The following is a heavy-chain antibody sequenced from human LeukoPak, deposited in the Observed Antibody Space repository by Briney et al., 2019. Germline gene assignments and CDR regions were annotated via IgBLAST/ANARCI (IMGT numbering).Heavy chain of an antibody. J-gene: IGHJ4*02. CDR2: IKSGDGGTT. D-gene: IGHD2-2*01. Sequence: GGXLRLSCAASGFTFSNAWMTWVRQAPGKGLEWVGRIKSGDGGTTDYAAPGKGRFTISRDDSKNTLYLQMNSLKTEDTALYYCTTNADLDYWGQGSLVTVSS. V-gene: IGHV3-15*01. CDR1: GFTFSNAW. CDR3: TTNADLDY.